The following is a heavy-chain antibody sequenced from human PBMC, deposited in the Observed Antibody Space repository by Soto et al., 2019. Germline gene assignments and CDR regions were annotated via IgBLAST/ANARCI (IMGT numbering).Heavy chain of an antibody. CDR1: GYTFTSYY. CDR2: INPSGGST. V-gene: IGHV1-46*01. D-gene: IGHD3-22*01. J-gene: IGHJ6*02. CDR3: ARVDSRGYYYSAPYGMDV. Sequence: QVQLVQSGAEVKKPGASVKVSCKASGYTFTSYYMHWVRQAPGQGLEWMGIINPSGGSTSYAQKFQGRVTMTRDTSTSTVYMELSSLISEDTAVYYCARVDSRGYYYSAPYGMDVWGQGTTVTVSS.